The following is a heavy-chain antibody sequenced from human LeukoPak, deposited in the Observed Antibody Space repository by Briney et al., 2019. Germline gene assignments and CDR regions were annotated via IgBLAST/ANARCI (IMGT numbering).Heavy chain of an antibody. CDR2: ISGSGGST. D-gene: IGHD1-26*01. J-gene: IGHJ3*02. CDR3: ATQPYRGSYSDAFDI. CDR1: GFTFSSYA. V-gene: IGHV3-23*01. Sequence: GGSLRLSCAASGFTFSSYAMSWVRQAPGKGLEWVSAISGSGGSTYYADSVKGRFTISRDNSKNTLYLQMNSLRGEDTAVYYCATQPYRGSYSDAFDIWGQGTMVTVSS.